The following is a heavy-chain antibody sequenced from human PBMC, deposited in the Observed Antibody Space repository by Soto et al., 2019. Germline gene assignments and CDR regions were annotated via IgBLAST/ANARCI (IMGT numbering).Heavy chain of an antibody. CDR2: ISGSGGST. Sequence: EVQLLESGGGLVQPGGSLRLSCAASGFTFSSYAMSWVRQAPGKGLEWVSAISGSGGSTYYADSVKGRFTISRDNSKNTLYLQMNSLRAEDTAVYYCANTEGLRYFDYYYYYYGMDVWGQGTTVTVSS. D-gene: IGHD3-9*01. CDR3: ANTEGLRYFDYYYYYYGMDV. V-gene: IGHV3-23*01. CDR1: GFTFSSYA. J-gene: IGHJ6*02.